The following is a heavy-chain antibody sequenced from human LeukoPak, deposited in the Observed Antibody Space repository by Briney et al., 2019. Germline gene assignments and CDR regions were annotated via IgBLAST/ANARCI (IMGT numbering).Heavy chain of an antibody. CDR1: GGTFSSYA. J-gene: IGHJ6*03. D-gene: IGHD5-18*01. Sequence: ASVKVSCKASGGTFSSYAISRVRQAPGQGLEWMGWINPNSGGTNYAQNFQGRVTMTRDTSISTAYMELSRLRSDDTAVYYCARNTDYYYYYMDIWGKGTTVTVSS. CDR2: INPNSGGT. CDR3: ARNTDYYYYYMDI. V-gene: IGHV1-2*02.